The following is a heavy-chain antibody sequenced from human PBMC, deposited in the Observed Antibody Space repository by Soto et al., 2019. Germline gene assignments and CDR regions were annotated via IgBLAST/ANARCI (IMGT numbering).Heavy chain of an antibody. D-gene: IGHD5-12*01. CDR2: TYYRSKWYN. CDR3: ARDPGGSYSGYDLFDY. CDR1: GGSVSSNSAA. Sequence: THSLTCAISGGSVSSNSAASNCKKQSPSRGLEWLGRTYYRSKWYNDYAVSVKSRITINPDTSKNQFSLQLNSVTPEDTAVYYCARDPGGSYSGYDLFDYWGQGTLVTVSS. V-gene: IGHV6-1*01. J-gene: IGHJ4*02.